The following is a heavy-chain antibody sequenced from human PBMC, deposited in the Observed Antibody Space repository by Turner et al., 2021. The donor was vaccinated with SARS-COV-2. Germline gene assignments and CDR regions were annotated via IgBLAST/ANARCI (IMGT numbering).Heavy chain of an antibody. Sequence: EVQLLESGGGLVQPGGSLRLSCAASGFTFSSYAMSWVRQAPGKGLEWVSEISSSSFSTSYADSVRGRFTISRDNSKNTLFLQMDTLRAGDTALYYCAKYYDYDNHYNWYFDRWGRVTLVTVSS. V-gene: IGHV3-23*01. CDR1: GFTFSSYA. CDR3: AKYYDYDNHYNWYFDR. D-gene: IGHD3-22*01. J-gene: IGHJ2*01. CDR2: ISSSSFST.